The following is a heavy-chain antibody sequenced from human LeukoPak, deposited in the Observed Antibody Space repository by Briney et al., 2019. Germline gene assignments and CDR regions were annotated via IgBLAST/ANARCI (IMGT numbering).Heavy chain of an antibody. Sequence: ASVKVSCKASGYPFTSYGISWVRQAPGQGLEWMGWISAYNGNTNYAQKLQGRDTMTTDTSTSTAYMELRSLRSDDTAVYYCAREVLSRLRGFYSSGWFDAFDIWGQGTMVTVSS. CDR1: GYPFTSYG. D-gene: IGHD6-19*01. CDR3: AREVLSRLRGFYSSGWFDAFDI. J-gene: IGHJ3*02. V-gene: IGHV1-18*01. CDR2: ISAYNGNT.